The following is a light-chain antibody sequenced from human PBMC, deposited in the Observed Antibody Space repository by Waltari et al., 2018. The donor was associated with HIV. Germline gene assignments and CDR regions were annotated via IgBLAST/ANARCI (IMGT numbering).Light chain of an antibody. V-gene: IGKV3-15*01. CDR3: HHYNNWRET. J-gene: IGKJ1*01. CDR2: GTS. Sequence: EILMTQSPATLSVSPGERATLSCRASQSVNSNLPWYQQKPGQTPRLLIYGTSTRATDIPARFSGSWSGTEFTLTISSLLSEDFAVYYCHHYNNWRETFGQGTKVEIK. CDR1: QSVNSN.